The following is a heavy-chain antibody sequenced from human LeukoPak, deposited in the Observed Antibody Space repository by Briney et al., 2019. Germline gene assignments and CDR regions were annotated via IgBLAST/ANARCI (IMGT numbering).Heavy chain of an antibody. Sequence: PPETLSLTCMEPRGSTRSYYPRCIRAPVGEGLEWIGRFYTSGSSNYNPSLKSRVTITVDTTKNQFSLKLSSVTAADTAVYYCARGIAAFDYWGQGTLVTVSS. D-gene: IGHD6-13*01. V-gene: IGHV4-4*07. CDR2: FYTSGSS. CDR1: RGSTRSYY. J-gene: IGHJ4*02. CDR3: ARGIAAFDY.